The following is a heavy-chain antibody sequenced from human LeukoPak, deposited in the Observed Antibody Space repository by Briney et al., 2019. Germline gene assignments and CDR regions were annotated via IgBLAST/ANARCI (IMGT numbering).Heavy chain of an antibody. Sequence: SETLSLTCTVSGGSISSYYWSWIRQPAGKGLEWIGRIYTSGSTNYNPSLKSRVTMSVDTSKNQFSLKLSFVTAADTAVYYCARGMRRSSNYGGGYYYMDVWGKGTTVTVSS. D-gene: IGHD4-11*01. CDR3: ARGMRRSSNYGGGYYYMDV. CDR2: IYTSGST. V-gene: IGHV4-4*07. CDR1: GGSISSYY. J-gene: IGHJ6*03.